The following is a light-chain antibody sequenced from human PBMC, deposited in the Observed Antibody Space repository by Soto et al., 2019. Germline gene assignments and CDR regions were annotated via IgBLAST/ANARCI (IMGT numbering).Light chain of an antibody. CDR3: QQRSNWPPIT. Sequence: EIVLTQSPATLSLSPGQRATLSCRASQSVKTFLVWYQHRPGQAPRVLIYDASHRASGIPARFSGSGSGTDFTLTISSLEPEDAALDYCQQRSNWPPITFGQGTRLEI. J-gene: IGKJ5*01. V-gene: IGKV3-11*01. CDR1: QSVKTF. CDR2: DAS.